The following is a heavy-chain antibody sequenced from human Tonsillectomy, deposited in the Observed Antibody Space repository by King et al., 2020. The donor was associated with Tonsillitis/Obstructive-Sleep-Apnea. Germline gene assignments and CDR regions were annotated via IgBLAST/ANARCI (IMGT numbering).Heavy chain of an antibody. V-gene: IGHV1-69*10. CDR2: IIPILGIA. D-gene: IGHD2-8*01. Sequence: QLVQSGAEVKKPGSSVKVSCKASGGTFSSYAISWVRQAPGQGLEWMGGIIPILGIANYAQKFQGRVTITADKSTSTAYMELSSLRSEDTAVYYCARVDIVLMVYAITPFDYWGQGTLVTVSS. CDR1: GGTFSSYA. J-gene: IGHJ4*02. CDR3: ARVDIVLMVYAITPFDY.